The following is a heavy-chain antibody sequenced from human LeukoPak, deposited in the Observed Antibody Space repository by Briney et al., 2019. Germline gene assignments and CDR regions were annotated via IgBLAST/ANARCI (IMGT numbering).Heavy chain of an antibody. Sequence: ASVKVSCKASGYTFTSYGISWVRQAPGQGLEWMGWISAYNGNTNHAQKLQGRVTMTTDTSTSTAYMELRSLRSDDTAVYYCARDRDASIAAAGTFDYWGQGTLVTVSS. D-gene: IGHD6-13*01. CDR1: GYTFTSYG. CDR2: ISAYNGNT. V-gene: IGHV1-18*01. CDR3: ARDRDASIAAAGTFDY. J-gene: IGHJ4*02.